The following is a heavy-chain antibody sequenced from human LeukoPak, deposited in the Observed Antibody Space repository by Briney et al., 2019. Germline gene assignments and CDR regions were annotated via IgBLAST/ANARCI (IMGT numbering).Heavy chain of an antibody. J-gene: IGHJ4*02. CDR3: TRDPPIWGSGSYSGY. Sequence: GGSLRLSCVASEFTFSDYAMNWVRQAPGKGLEWVAAMSGTTYKTYHADSVRGRFTISRDNSKNTLYLQMNSLKTEDTAVYYCTRDPPIWGSGSYSGYWGQGTLVTVSS. V-gene: IGHV3-23*01. CDR2: MSGTTYKT. CDR1: EFTFSDYA. D-gene: IGHD3-10*01.